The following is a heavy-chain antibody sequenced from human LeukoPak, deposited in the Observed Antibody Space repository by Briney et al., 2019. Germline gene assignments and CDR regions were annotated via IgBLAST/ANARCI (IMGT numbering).Heavy chain of an antibody. V-gene: IGHV3-30*09. CDR1: GFTFGSYA. J-gene: IGHJ5*02. CDR3: AKGRGIAAARTWFDP. CDR2: ISYDGSDK. Sequence: SGGSLRLSCAASGFTFGSYAMHWVRQAPGKGLEWVEVISYDGSDKYYADSVKGRFAISRDNSKNTLYLQMDSLRADDTAVYYCAKGRGIAAARTWFDPWGQGTLVIVSS. D-gene: IGHD6-13*01.